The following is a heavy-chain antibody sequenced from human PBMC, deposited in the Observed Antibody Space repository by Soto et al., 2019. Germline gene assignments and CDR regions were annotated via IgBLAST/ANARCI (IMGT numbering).Heavy chain of an antibody. D-gene: IGHD4-17*01. CDR2: ISAYNGNT. CDR3: ARDLETTVTTQPDY. J-gene: IGHJ4*02. V-gene: IGHV1-18*01. Sequence: QVQLVQTGAEVKKPGASVKVSCKASVYTFTSYGIRWVRQAPGQGREWMVWISAYNGNTNYAQKRQGRVTMTTDTSRSTAYMELRSLRSDDTAVYYWARDLETTVTTQPDYWGQGTLVTVSS. CDR1: VYTFTSYG.